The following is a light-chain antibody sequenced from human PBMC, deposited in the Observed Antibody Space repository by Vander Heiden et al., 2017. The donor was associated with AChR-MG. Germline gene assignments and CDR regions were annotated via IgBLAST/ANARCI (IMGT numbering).Light chain of an antibody. CDR2: GAS. CDR3: QQEGNSPYT. Sequence: EVVLTQSPGTLSLSPGERATLSCRASQSVSSSYLAWYQQKPGQAPRLLIYGASSRATGVPDRFSGSGSGTDFTLTVSRLEPEDFAVYYCQQEGNSPYTFGHGTKVDIK. J-gene: IGKJ3*01. CDR1: QSVSSSY. V-gene: IGKV3-20*01.